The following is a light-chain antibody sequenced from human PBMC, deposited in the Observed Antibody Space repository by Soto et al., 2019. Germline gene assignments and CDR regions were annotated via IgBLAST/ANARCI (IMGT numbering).Light chain of an antibody. CDR1: SSNVGSYNF. J-gene: IGLJ3*02. CDR3: CSYAGKNSLG. CDR2: EVS. V-gene: IGLV2-23*02. Sequence: QSALTQPASVSGSPGQSITISCTGTSSNVGSYNFVSWYRQYPGKAPELIIYEVSQRPSTFFNRYSGSKSGNTASLTVSGLQSDDEADYYCCSYAGKNSLGFGGGTKSPS.